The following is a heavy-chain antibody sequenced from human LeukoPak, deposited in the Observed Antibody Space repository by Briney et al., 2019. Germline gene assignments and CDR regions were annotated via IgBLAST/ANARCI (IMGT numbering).Heavy chain of an antibody. V-gene: IGHV3-15*01. CDR3: TTWELKYRQTVDY. Sequence: PGGSLRLSCADSGFTFSNAWMSWVRQAPGKGLEWVGRIKSKTDGGTTDYAAPVKGRFTTSRDDSKNTLYLQMNSLKTEDTAVYYCTTWELKYRQTVDYWGQGTLVTVSS. J-gene: IGHJ4*02. CDR2: IKSKTDGGTT. D-gene: IGHD1-26*01. CDR1: GFTFSNAW.